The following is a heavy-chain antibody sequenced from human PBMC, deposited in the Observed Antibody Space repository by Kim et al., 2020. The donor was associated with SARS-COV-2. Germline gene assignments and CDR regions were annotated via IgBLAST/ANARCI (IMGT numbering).Heavy chain of an antibody. J-gene: IGHJ3*02. V-gene: IGHV4-34*01. Sequence: SETLSLTCAVYGGSFSGYYWSWIRQPPGKGLEWIGEINHSGSTNYNPSLKSRVTISVDTSKNQFSLKLSSVTAADTAVYYCARVRRALSGYYLTDAFDIWGQGTMVTVSS. CDR1: GGSFSGYY. CDR2: INHSGST. CDR3: ARVRRALSGYYLTDAFDI. D-gene: IGHD3-22*01.